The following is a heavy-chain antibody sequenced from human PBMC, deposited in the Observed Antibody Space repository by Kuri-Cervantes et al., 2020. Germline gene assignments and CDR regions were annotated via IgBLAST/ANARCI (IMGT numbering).Heavy chain of an antibody. V-gene: IGHV2-70*19. CDR2: VYWDDDK. CDR1: GFSLSNTRMG. J-gene: IGHJ3*02. CDR3: ARIPGSGNPYVGLAFDI. Sequence: SGPTLVKPTETLTLTCTVSGFSLSNTRMGVSWVRQPPGKALEWLALVYWDDDKRYSPPLRIRLTISKDTSKNQVVLTMTNMDPVDTATYYCARIPGSGNPYVGLAFDIWGQGTMVTVSS. D-gene: IGHD1-26*01.